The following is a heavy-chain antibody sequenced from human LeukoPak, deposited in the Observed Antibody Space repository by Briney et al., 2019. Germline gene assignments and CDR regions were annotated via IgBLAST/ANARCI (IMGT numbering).Heavy chain of an antibody. J-gene: IGHJ4*02. V-gene: IGHV3-33*01. CDR1: GFTFGTYG. D-gene: IGHD3-22*01. Sequence: GRSLRLSCAASGFTFGTYGMHWVRQAPGKGLEWVAVIWYNGSQKYYVNSVKGRFTISRDNAKNSLYLQMNSLRAEDTAVYYCARDYDSSGYWDYWGQGTLVTVSS. CDR3: ARDYDSSGYWDY. CDR2: IWYNGSQK.